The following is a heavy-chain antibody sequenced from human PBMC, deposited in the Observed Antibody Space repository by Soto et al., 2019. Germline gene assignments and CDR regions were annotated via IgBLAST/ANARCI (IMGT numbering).Heavy chain of an antibody. J-gene: IGHJ4*02. CDR1: GGSISSPTYY. CDR2: IYYSGST. Sequence: SETLSLTCSVSGGSISSPTYYWGWVRRAPGGGPEWIGSIYYSGSTYYNPSLKGRVTISVDTSKNQFSLKLSSVTAADTAVYYCSRLRPFYNSGWYDGGYYFDYWGQGTLVTVSS. D-gene: IGHD6-19*01. CDR3: SRLRPFYNSGWYDGGYYFDY. V-gene: IGHV4-39*01.